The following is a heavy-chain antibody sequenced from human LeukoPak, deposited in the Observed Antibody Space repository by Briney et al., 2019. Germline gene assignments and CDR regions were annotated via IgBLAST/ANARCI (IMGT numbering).Heavy chain of an antibody. CDR3: ARSEQRRLQFAQ. CDR1: GGSISSSSYY. D-gene: IGHD5-24*01. J-gene: IGHJ4*02. V-gene: IGHV4-39*01. CDR2: IYYTGTT. Sequence: SETLSLTCTVSGGSISSSSYYWGWIRQPPGKGLEWIGTIYYTGTTYYNPSLKSRVTISVDTSRNQFSLKMRSVTAADTAVYFCARSEQRRLQFAQWGQGSLVTVSS.